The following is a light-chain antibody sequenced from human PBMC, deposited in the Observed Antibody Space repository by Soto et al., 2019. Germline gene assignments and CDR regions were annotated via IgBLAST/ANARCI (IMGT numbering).Light chain of an antibody. CDR1: QSISYW. CDR3: KQYGNYPPI. CDR2: KAS. Sequence: DIQMTQSPSTLSASVGDRVTITCRASQSISYWLAWYQQKPGKAPNLLIYKASSLESGVPSRFSGSGSGTDFTHTSNSRQPVNFATYYTKQYGNYPPIFGGGNKVE. V-gene: IGKV1-5*03. J-gene: IGKJ4*01.